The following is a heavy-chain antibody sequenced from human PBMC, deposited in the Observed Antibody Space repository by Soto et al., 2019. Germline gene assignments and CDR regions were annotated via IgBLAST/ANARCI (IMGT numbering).Heavy chain of an antibody. CDR2: IYWNDDK. Sequence: SGPTLVNPTQTLTLTCTFSGFSLSTSGVGVGWIRQPPGKALEWLALIYWNDDKRYSPSLKSRLTITKDTSKNQVVLTMTNMDPVDTATYYCAHRRKVVAAPDWFDPWGQGTLVTVSS. CDR3: AHRRKVVAAPDWFDP. V-gene: IGHV2-5*01. CDR1: GFSLSTSGVG. D-gene: IGHD2-15*01. J-gene: IGHJ5*02.